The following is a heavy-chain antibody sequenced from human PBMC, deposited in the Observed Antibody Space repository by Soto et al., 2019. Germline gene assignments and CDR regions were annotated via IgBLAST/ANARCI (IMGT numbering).Heavy chain of an antibody. V-gene: IGHV4-39*01. CDR1: GGSISSSSYY. CDR3: ARLHPHYDSSGSGRWYFDL. J-gene: IGHJ2*01. D-gene: IGHD3-22*01. Sequence: PSETLSLTCTVSGGSISSSSYYWGWIRQPPGKGLEWIGSIYYSGSTYYNPSLKSRVTISVDTSKNQFSLKLSSVTAADTAVYYCARLHPHYDSSGSGRWYFDLWGRGTLVTVSS. CDR2: IYYSGST.